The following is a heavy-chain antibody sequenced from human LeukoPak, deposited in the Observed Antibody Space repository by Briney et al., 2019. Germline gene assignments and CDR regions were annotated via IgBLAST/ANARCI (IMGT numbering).Heavy chain of an antibody. D-gene: IGHD3-10*01. V-gene: IGHV4-39*01. CDR2: IYYSGST. CDR1: GGSISSSSYY. Sequence: SETLSLTCTVSGGSISSSSYYWGWIRQPPGKGLEWIGRIYYSGSTYYNPSLKSRVTISVDTPKNQFSLKLSSVTAADTAVYYCARRKGYYGSGSYYYYYYYMDVWGKGTTVTVSS. J-gene: IGHJ6*03. CDR3: ARRKGYYGSGSYYYYYYYMDV.